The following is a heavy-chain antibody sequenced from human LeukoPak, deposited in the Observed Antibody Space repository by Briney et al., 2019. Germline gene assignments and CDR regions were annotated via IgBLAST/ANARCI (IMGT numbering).Heavy chain of an antibody. CDR3: ARDQHGDHEGGFDY. CDR1: GGSVSSGSYY. CDR2: IYYSGST. D-gene: IGHD4-17*01. Sequence: SETLSLTCTVSGGSVSSGSYYWSWIRQPPGKGLEWIGYIYYSGSTNYNPSLKSRVTISVDTSKNQFSLKLSSVTAADTAVYYCARDQHGDHEGGFDYWGQGTLVTVSS. J-gene: IGHJ4*02. V-gene: IGHV4-61*01.